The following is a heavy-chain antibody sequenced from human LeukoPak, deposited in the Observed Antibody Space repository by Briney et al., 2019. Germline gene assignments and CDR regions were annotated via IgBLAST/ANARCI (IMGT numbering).Heavy chain of an antibody. Sequence: GGSLRLSCAASGFTFSSYWMSWVRQAPGKGLEWVANIKQDGSETYYVDSVKGRFTISRDNAKNSLSLQMNSLRAEDTAVYYCARDPYNGSYGDDYYYYMDVWGKGTTVTISS. D-gene: IGHD1-26*01. V-gene: IGHV3-7*01. CDR2: IKQDGSET. CDR1: GFTFSSYW. J-gene: IGHJ6*03. CDR3: ARDPYNGSYGDDYYYYMDV.